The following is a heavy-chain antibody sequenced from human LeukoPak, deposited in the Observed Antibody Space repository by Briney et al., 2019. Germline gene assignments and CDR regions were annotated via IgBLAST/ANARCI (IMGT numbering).Heavy chain of an antibody. V-gene: IGHV3-7*03. D-gene: IGHD4-23*01. CDR1: KFAFSSYA. CDR3: TRTVNSASDF. Sequence: GGSLRLSCAASKFAFSSYAMSWVRQAPGKGLEWVATINQNGGVKYYVDSVKGRFTISRDNAKTSLFLQMNSLRIDDTAVYYCTRTVNSASDFWGQGTLVTVST. CDR2: INQNGGVK. J-gene: IGHJ4*02.